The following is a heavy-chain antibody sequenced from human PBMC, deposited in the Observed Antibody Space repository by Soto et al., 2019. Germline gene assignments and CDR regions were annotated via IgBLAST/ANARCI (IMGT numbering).Heavy chain of an antibody. V-gene: IGHV3-48*01. CDR1: GFTFSSYS. Sequence: GGSLRLSCAASGFTFSSYSMNWVRQAPGKGLEWVSYISSSSSTIYYADSVKGRFTISRDNAKNSLYLQMNSLRAEDTAVYYCARGHIVATIGKVDYWGQGTLVTVSS. J-gene: IGHJ4*02. D-gene: IGHD5-12*01. CDR2: ISSSSSTI. CDR3: ARGHIVATIGKVDY.